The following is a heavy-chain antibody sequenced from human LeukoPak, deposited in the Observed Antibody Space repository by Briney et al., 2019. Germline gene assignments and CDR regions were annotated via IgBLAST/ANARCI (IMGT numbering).Heavy chain of an antibody. CDR2: IGIDSGNT. V-gene: IGHV3-48*01. CDR3: ARDYKYAFDN. J-gene: IGHJ4*02. Sequence: PGGSLRLSCAASGFTFSDYSMNWVRQAPGKGLEWISYIGIDSGNTNYADSVKGRFTISGDKAKNSLHLQINSLRVEDTAVYYCARDYKYAFDNWGQGTLVTVSS. D-gene: IGHD5-24*01. CDR1: GFTFSDYS.